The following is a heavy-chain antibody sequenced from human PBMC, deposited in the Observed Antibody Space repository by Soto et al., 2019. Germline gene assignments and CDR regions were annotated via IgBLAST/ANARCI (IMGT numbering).Heavy chain of an antibody. Sequence: GGSLRLSCAASGFTFSNAWMNWVRQAPGKGLEWVGRIKSKTDGGTTDYAEPGKGRFTISRDDSKNTLYLQMNSLKTEDTAVYYCTTSGIAAAGTSPYYYYYGMDVWGQGTTVTVSS. V-gene: IGHV3-15*07. J-gene: IGHJ6*02. CDR1: GFTFSNAW. CDR3: TTSGIAAAGTSPYYYYYGMDV. CDR2: IKSKTDGGTT. D-gene: IGHD6-13*01.